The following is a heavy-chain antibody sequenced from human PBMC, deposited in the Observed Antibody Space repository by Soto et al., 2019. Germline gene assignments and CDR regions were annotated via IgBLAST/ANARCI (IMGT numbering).Heavy chain of an antibody. CDR1: GGTFSSYT. CDR3: ARASDPYSGVAGY. J-gene: IGHJ4*02. Sequence: ASVKVSCKASGGTFSSYTISWVRQAPGQGLEWMGRIIPIRGITNYAQKFQGRVTMTRDTSTSTVYMELSSLRSEDTAVYYCARASDPYSGVAGYWGQGTLVTVSS. D-gene: IGHD1-26*01. V-gene: IGHV1-69*02. CDR2: IIPIRGIT.